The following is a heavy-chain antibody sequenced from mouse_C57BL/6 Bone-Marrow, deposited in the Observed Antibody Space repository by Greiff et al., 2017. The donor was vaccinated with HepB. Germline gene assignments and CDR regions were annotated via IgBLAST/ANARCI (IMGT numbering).Heavy chain of an antibody. Sequence: QVQLQQSGPELVKPGASVKISCKASGYAFSSSWMNWVKQRPGKGLEWIGRIYPGDGDTNYNGKFKGKATLTADKSSSTAYMQLSSLTSEDSAVYFCARKEYGNYPAWFAYWGQGTLVTVSA. CDR3: ARKEYGNYPAWFAY. CDR2: IYPGDGDT. J-gene: IGHJ3*01. D-gene: IGHD2-10*02. CDR1: GYAFSSSW. V-gene: IGHV1-82*01.